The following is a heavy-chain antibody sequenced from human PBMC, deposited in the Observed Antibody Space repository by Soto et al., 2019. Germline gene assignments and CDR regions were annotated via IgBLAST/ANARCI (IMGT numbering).Heavy chain of an antibody. CDR3: AAGLSSYYDFWSGYYKIQDGLDY. Sequence: SVKVSCKASGFTFTSSAVQWVRQARGQRLEWIGWIVVGSGNTNYAQKFQERVTITRDMSTSTAYMELSSLRSEDTAVYYCAAGLSSYYDFWSGYYKIQDGLDYWGQGTLVTVSS. CDR2: IVVGSGNT. CDR1: GFTFTSSA. J-gene: IGHJ4*02. D-gene: IGHD3-3*01. V-gene: IGHV1-58*01.